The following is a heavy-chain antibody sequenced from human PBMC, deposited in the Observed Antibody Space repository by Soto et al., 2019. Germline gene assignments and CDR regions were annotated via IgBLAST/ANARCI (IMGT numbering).Heavy chain of an antibody. CDR1: GFTFSSYS. CDR2: ISSSSSYI. CDR3: ARAPRSPVSPLTAVPPVQSGY. V-gene: IGHV3-21*01. Sequence: PGGSLRLSCAASGFTFSSYSMNWVRPAPGKRLEWVSSISSSSSYIYYSDSVKVRFTISRDNAKNSLYLKMNSLRAEDTAVYYCARAPRSPVSPLTAVPPVQSGYWRQGTLVTVSS. J-gene: IGHJ4*02. D-gene: IGHD2-2*01.